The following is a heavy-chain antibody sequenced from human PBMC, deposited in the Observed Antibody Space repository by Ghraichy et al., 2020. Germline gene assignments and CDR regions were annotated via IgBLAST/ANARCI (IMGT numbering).Heavy chain of an antibody. D-gene: IGHD4-23*01. Sequence: SVKVSCKASGGTFSSYTISWVRQAPGQGLEWMGRIIPILGIANYAQKFQGRVTITADKSTSTAYMELSSLRSEDMAVYYCAREGSYGGNSGVIDYWGQGTLVTVSS. J-gene: IGHJ4*02. CDR2: IIPILGIA. CDR3: AREGSYGGNSGVIDY. V-gene: IGHV1-69*04. CDR1: GGTFSSYT.